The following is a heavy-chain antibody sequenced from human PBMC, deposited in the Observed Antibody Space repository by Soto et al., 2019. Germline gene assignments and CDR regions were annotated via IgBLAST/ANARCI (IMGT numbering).Heavy chain of an antibody. CDR3: ARATSYRGPVHY. CDR2: IIPIFGTA. J-gene: IGHJ4*02. D-gene: IGHD3-16*02. V-gene: IGHV1-69*06. CDR1: GGTFSSYA. Sequence: SVKVSCKASGGTFSSYAISWVRQAPGQGLEWMGGIIPIFGTANYAQKFQGRVTITADKSTSTAYMELSSLRSEDTAVYYCARATSYRGPVHYWGQGTLVTVAS.